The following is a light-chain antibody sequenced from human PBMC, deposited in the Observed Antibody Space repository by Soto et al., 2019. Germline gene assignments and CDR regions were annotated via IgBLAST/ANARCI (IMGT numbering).Light chain of an antibody. J-gene: IGKJ5*01. Sequence: DIQMTQSPSTLSASVGDRVTITCRASQSISSYLNWYQQKPGKAPKLLIYAASSLQSGVPSRFSGSGSGTDFTLTISSLQTEDFATYYCQQTDNFPLTFGQGTRLEIK. CDR2: AAS. CDR3: QQTDNFPLT. CDR1: QSISSY. V-gene: IGKV1-39*01.